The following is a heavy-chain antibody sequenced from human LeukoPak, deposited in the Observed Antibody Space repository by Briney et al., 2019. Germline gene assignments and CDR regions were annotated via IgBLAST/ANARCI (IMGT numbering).Heavy chain of an antibody. CDR3: ARVEYCSGGSCLDY. V-gene: IGHV1-69*02. CDR1: GGTFSSYT. J-gene: IGHJ4*02. D-gene: IGHD2-15*01. Sequence: SVKVSCKASGGTFSSYTISWVRQVPGQGLEWMGRIIPILGIANYAQKFQGRVTITADKSTSTAYMELSSLRSEDTAVYYCARVEYCSGGSCLDYWGQGTLVTVSS. CDR2: IIPILGIA.